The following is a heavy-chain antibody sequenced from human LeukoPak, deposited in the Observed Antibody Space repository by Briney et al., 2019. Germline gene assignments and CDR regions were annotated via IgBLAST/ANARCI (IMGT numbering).Heavy chain of an antibody. CDR1: GGSISSYY. J-gene: IGHJ6*02. Sequence: SETLSLTCTVSGGSISSYYWSWIRQPPGKGLDWMGYIYYSGSTNYNPSLKSRVTISVDTSKNQFSLKLSSVTAADTAVYYCARGDMTTNYSFGMDVWGQGTTVTVSS. V-gene: IGHV4-59*01. D-gene: IGHD4-11*01. CDR2: IYYSGST. CDR3: ARGDMTTNYSFGMDV.